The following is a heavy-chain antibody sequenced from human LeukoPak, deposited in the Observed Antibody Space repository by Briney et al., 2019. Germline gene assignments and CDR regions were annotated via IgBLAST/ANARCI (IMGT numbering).Heavy chain of an antibody. Sequence: ASVKVSCKASGYTFTSYGISWVRQAPVQGLEWMGWISAYNGNTNCAQKLQGRVTMTTDTSTSTAYMELRSLRSDDTAVYYCARDPRDSGSYSRAFDIWGQGTMVTVSS. D-gene: IGHD1-26*01. J-gene: IGHJ3*02. CDR1: GYTFTSYG. V-gene: IGHV1-18*01. CDR2: ISAYNGNT. CDR3: ARDPRDSGSYSRAFDI.